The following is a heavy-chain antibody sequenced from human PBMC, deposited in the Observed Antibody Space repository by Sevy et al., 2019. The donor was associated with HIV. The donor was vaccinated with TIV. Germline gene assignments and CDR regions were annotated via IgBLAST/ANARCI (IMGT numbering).Heavy chain of an antibody. CDR2: ISGISTYT. Sequence: GGSLRLSCAASGFSFSDYYVSWIRQAPGKGLEWVSYISGISTYTNYADSVKGRFTISRDNAKNSMYLQLNSLRAEDTAVYYCARRDGNWDYFDYWGQGTLVTVSS. CDR1: GFSFSDYY. CDR3: ARRDGNWDYFDY. J-gene: IGHJ4*02. D-gene: IGHD7-27*01. V-gene: IGHV3-11*06.